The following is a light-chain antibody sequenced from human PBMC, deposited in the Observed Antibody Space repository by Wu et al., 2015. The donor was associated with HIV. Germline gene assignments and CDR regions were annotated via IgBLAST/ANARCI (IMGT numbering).Light chain of an antibody. Sequence: EIVLTQSPATLSLSPGDRATLSCRASQSVRSAFLAWYQHKPGQAPRLLIYGSSNRATGIPDRFSGSGSGTDLTLTISRLEPEDFAVYYCQQYGTSPLTFGPGTKVEIK. CDR3: QQYGTSPLT. J-gene: IGKJ3*01. CDR2: GSS. CDR1: QSVRSAF. V-gene: IGKV3-20*01.